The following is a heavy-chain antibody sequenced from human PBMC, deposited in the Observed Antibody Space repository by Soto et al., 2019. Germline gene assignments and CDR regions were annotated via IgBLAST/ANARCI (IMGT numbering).Heavy chain of an antibody. CDR3: ATFDSRGWPRGHSDN. J-gene: IGHJ4*02. Sequence: GASVKVSCKASGYTFSDYGISWVRQAPGQGLEWMGWISGYNGNTNYARKFQGRVTMTTDISTSTADMELRSLNSYDTAVYYCATFDSRGWPRGHSDNWGKGTLVTVSS. CDR2: ISGYNGNT. D-gene: IGHD6-19*01. CDR1: GYTFSDYG. V-gene: IGHV1-18*01.